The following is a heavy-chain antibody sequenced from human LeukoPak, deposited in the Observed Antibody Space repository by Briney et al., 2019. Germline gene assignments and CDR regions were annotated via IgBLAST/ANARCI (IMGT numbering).Heavy chain of an antibody. D-gene: IGHD3-22*01. Sequence: GGSLRLSCAASGFTFSSYAMHWVRQAPGKGLEWVAVISYDGSNKYYADSVKGRFTISRDNSRNTLYLQMNSLRAEDTAVYYCATYSSLNRREFQYWGQGTLLTVSS. CDR1: GFTFSSYA. CDR3: ATYSSLNRREFQY. J-gene: IGHJ1*01. CDR2: ISYDGSNK. V-gene: IGHV3-30-3*01.